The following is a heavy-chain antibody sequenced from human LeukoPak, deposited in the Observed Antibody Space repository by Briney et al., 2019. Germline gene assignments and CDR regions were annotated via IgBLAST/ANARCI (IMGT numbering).Heavy chain of an antibody. V-gene: IGHV1-8*01. CDR3: ARSDTAMVYFDY. CDR1: GYTFTSYD. CDR2: MNPNSGNT. J-gene: IGHJ4*02. D-gene: IGHD5-18*01. Sequence: AASVKVSCKASGYTFTSYDISWVRQATGQGVEWMGWMNPNSGNTGYAQKFQGRVTMTRNTSISTAYMELSSLRSEDTAVYYCARSDTAMVYFDYWGQGTLVTVSS.